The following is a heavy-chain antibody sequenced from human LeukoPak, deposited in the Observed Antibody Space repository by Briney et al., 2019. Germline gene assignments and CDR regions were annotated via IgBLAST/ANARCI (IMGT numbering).Heavy chain of an antibody. CDR1: GGSFSGYY. D-gene: IGHD2-2*01. CDR3: AGDIVVVPAATLAWFDP. CDR2: INHSGST. Sequence: SETLSLTCAVYGGSFSGYYWSWFRQPPGKGLEWIGEINHSGSTNYNPSLKSRVTISVDTSKNQFSLKLSSVTAADTAVYYCAGDIVVVPAATLAWFDPWGQGTLVTVSS. V-gene: IGHV4-34*01. J-gene: IGHJ5*02.